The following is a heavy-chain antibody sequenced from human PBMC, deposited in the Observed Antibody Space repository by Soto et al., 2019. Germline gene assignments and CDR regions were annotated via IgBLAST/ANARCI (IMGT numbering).Heavy chain of an antibody. J-gene: IGHJ6*02. D-gene: IGHD5-12*01. Sequence: QVQLVQSGAEVKKPGSSVKVSCKASGGTFSSYAISWVRQAPGQGLEWMGGIIPIFGTANYAQKFQGRVTITADESTSTAYMELSNLRSEDTAVYYCARRGYSGYDYYYYGMDVWGQGTTVTVSS. CDR1: GGTFSSYA. V-gene: IGHV1-69*01. CDR2: IIPIFGTA. CDR3: ARRGYSGYDYYYYGMDV.